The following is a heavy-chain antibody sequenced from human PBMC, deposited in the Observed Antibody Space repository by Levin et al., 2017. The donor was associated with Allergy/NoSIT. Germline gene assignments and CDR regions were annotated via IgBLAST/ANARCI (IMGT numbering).Heavy chain of an antibody. J-gene: IGHJ4*02. CDR1: GGSFTDYY. D-gene: IGHD6-6*01. CDR3: ARGRSIATWVF. V-gene: IGHV4-34*01. CDR2: INHSGST. Sequence: PSETLSLTCAVFGGSFTDYYWGWIRQTPGKGLEWIGEINHSGSTNYNPSLKSRVTISVDTSKNQFSLKLSSVTATDTAVYFCARGRSIATWVFWGQGTLVTVSS.